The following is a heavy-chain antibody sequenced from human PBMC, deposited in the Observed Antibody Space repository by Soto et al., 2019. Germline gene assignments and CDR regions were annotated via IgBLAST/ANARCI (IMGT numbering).Heavy chain of an antibody. CDR1: GYSFTSYG. CDR2: ISPYNGNT. V-gene: IGHV1-18*01. CDR3: ARWDCSSTSCRSNALAI. J-gene: IGHJ3*02. D-gene: IGHD2-2*01. Sequence: ASVKVSCKASGYSFTSYGISWVRQAPGQGLEWMGWISPYNGNTNYAQNLQGRVTMTTDTSTSTAYMEMRSLRSDDTAVYYCARWDCSSTSCRSNALAIWGQGTMVTVSS.